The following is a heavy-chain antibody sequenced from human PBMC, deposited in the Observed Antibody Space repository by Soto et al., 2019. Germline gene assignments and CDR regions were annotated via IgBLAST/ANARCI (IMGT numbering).Heavy chain of an antibody. V-gene: IGHV1-18*04. J-gene: IGHJ6*02. D-gene: IGHD6-19*01. Sequence: AAVKVSCKASGYTFSSYGITWVRQAPGQGLEWMGWISVYSGKTSYAQKLQDRVTMSTDTSTSTAYMELRSLRSDDTAFYYCARSAMAGDYYYYGMDVWGRGTTVTVSS. CDR1: GYTFSSYG. CDR2: ISVYSGKT. CDR3: ARSAMAGDYYYYGMDV.